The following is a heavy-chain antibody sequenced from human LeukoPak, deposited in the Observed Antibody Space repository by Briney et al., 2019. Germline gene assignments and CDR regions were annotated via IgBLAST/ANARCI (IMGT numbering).Heavy chain of an antibody. CDR1: GFTFSTYG. J-gene: IGHJ4*02. D-gene: IGHD1-26*01. V-gene: IGHV3-30*18. Sequence: SGGSLRLSCAASGFTFSTYGMHWVRQAPAKGLEWVALISYDGSYKFYADSVKGRFTISRDNSKNTLYLQMNSLRAEDTAVYYCAKDPYRGVGALTFDYWGQGTLVTVSS. CDR2: ISYDGSYK. CDR3: AKDPYRGVGALTFDY.